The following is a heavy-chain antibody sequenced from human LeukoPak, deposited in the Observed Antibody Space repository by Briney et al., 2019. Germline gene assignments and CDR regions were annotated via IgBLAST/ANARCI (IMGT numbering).Heavy chain of an antibody. V-gene: IGHV3-7*05. Sequence: PGGALRLSCTASGFTFTTYWMSWVHPAPGKGLEWVANIKQDGGTKYYLDSVKGRFTISRDNPKNSLYLQMDSLRADDTAVYFCARIGYASSSLDFWGQGALVTVSS. D-gene: IGHD6-6*01. CDR2: IKQDGGTK. J-gene: IGHJ4*02. CDR1: GFTFTTYW. CDR3: ARIGYASSSLDF.